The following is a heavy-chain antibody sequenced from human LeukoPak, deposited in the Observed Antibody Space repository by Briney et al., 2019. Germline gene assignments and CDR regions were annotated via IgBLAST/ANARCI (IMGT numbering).Heavy chain of an antibody. D-gene: IGHD4-23*01. V-gene: IGHV4-34*01. CDR3: ARGPNYGGNSKDFDY. J-gene: IGHJ4*02. CDR1: GGSISNYY. CDR2: INHSGST. Sequence: SETLSLTCTVSGGSISNYYWSWIRQPPGKGLEWIGEINHSGSTNYNPSLKSRVTISVDTSKNQFSLKLSSVTAADTAVYYCARGPNYGGNSKDFDYWGQGTLVTVSS.